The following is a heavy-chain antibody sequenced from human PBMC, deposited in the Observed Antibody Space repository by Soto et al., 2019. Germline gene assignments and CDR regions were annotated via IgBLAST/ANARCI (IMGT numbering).Heavy chain of an antibody. CDR3: ARDLMITFGGVVVLSAPDY. V-gene: IGHV1-2*02. J-gene: IGHJ4*02. CDR1: GYTFTGYY. D-gene: IGHD3-16*02. CDR2: IYPNSGDT. Sequence: ASVKVSCKASGYTFTGYYMHWVRQAPGQGLEWMGCIYPNSGDTNYAQNFQGRVTMTRDTSISAAYMELSRLRSDDTAVYFCARDLMITFGGVVVLSAPDYWGQGTLVTVSS.